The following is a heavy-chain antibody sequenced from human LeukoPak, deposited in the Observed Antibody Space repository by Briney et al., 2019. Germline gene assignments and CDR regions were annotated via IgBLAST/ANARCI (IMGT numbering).Heavy chain of an antibody. J-gene: IGHJ4*02. CDR2: IKSNNDGGTT. Sequence: GGSLSLSCAASGFIFNKAWMNWVRQAPGKGPEWVGRIKSNNDGGTTDYASPVEGRFIISRDDSKNTIYLQMNRLIIDDTAIYYCTPVMVEDRGFWGQGTLVTVSS. V-gene: IGHV3-15*01. CDR1: GFIFNKAW. CDR3: TPVMVEDRGF. D-gene: IGHD2-21*01.